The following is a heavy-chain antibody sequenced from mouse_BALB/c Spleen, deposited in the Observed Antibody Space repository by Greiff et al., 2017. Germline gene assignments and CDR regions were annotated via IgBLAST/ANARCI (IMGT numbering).Heavy chain of an antibody. CDR2: IDPSDSYT. CDR3: TRFTTVVASDY. D-gene: IGHD1-1*01. Sequence: QVQLHQPGAELVKPGASVKMSCKASGYTFTSYWMHWVKQRPGQGLEWIGVIDPSDSYTSYNQKFKGKATLTVDTSSSTAYMQLSSLTSEDSAVYYCTRFTTVVASDYWGQGTTLTVSS. CDR1: GYTFTSYW. V-gene: IGHV1S127*01. J-gene: IGHJ2*01.